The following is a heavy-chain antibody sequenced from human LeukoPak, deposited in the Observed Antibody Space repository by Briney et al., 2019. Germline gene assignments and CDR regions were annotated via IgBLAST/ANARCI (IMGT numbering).Heavy chain of an antibody. V-gene: IGHV3-23*01. D-gene: IGHD3-16*01. CDR3: AKVMRVYYDYVWGSSYYFDY. J-gene: IGHJ4*03. Sequence: GGSLRLSCAASGFTFSSYAMSWVRQAPGKGLEWVSAISGSGGSTYYADSVKGRFTISRDNSKNTLYLQMNSLRAEDTAVYYCAKVMRVYYDYVWGSSYYFDYWGQGTTVTVSS. CDR1: GFTFSSYA. CDR2: ISGSGGST.